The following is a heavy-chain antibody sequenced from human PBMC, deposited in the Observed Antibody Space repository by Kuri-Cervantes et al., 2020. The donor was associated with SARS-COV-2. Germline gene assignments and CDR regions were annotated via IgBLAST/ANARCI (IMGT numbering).Heavy chain of an antibody. CDR2: IYYSGST. J-gene: IGHJ4*02. V-gene: IGHV4-31*03. CDR1: GGSISSGGYY. Sequence: LRLSCTVSGGSISSGGYYWSWIRQHPGKGLEWIGYIYYSGSTYYNPSLKSRVTISLDTSKNQFSLKLSSVTAADTAVYYCATGSYYVAYDYWGQGTLVTVSS. D-gene: IGHD1-26*01. CDR3: ATGSYYVAYDY.